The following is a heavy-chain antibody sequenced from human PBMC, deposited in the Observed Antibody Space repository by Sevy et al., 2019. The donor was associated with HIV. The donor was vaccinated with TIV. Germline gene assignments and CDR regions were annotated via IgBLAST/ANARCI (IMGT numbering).Heavy chain of an antibody. CDR1: GFTFSSYS. Sequence: GGSLRLSYAASGFTFSSYSMNWVRQAPGKGLEWVSYISSSSSTIYYADSVKGRFTISRDNAKNSLYLQMNSLRDEDTAVYYCAREVAAAGENWFDPWGQGTLVTVSS. CDR3: AREVAAAGENWFDP. J-gene: IGHJ5*02. CDR2: ISSSSSTI. D-gene: IGHD6-13*01. V-gene: IGHV3-48*02.